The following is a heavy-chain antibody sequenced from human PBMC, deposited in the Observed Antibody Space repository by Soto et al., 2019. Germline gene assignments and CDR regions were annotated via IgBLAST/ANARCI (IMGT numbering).Heavy chain of an antibody. D-gene: IGHD3-3*01. CDR3: AKARLRFLEWLPAGGFDY. V-gene: IGHV3-23*01. CDR1: GFTFSSYA. J-gene: IGHJ4*02. CDR2: ISGSGGST. Sequence: GGSLRLSCAASGFTFSSYAMSWVRQAPGKGLEWVSAISGSGGSTYYADSVKGRFTISRDNSKNTLYLQMNSLRAGDTAVYYCAKARLRFLEWLPAGGFDYWGQGTLVTVSS.